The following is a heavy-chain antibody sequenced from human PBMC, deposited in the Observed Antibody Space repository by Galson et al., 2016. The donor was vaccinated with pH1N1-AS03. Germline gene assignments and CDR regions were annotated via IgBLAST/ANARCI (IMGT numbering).Heavy chain of an antibody. J-gene: IGHJ3*02. CDR2: ISGSGGST. CDR3: VRYYYSGGAGPGAFDI. V-gene: IGHV3-23*01. Sequence: SLRLSCAASGFTFSSYAMSWVRQAPGKGLEWVSAISGSGGSTYYADSVKGRFTISRDNAKNTLYLQMNSLSAEDTAIYSCVRYYYSGGAGPGAFDIWGQWTVVTVSS. D-gene: IGHD3-22*01. CDR1: GFTFSSYA.